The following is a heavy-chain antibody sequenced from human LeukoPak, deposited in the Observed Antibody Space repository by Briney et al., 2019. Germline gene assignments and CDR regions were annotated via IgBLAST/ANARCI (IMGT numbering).Heavy chain of an antibody. Sequence: PSETLSLTCTVSGGSISSYYWNWIRQSPGKGLEWIGHIYYIGSTIYNPSLTSRVTMSVDRSRNQFSLKVTSVTAADTAVYYCARGSSSIMVYYYGMDVWGQGTTVTVSS. CDR3: ARGSSSIMVYYYGMDV. D-gene: IGHD6-13*01. CDR1: GGSISSYY. CDR2: IYYIGST. J-gene: IGHJ6*02. V-gene: IGHV4-59*08.